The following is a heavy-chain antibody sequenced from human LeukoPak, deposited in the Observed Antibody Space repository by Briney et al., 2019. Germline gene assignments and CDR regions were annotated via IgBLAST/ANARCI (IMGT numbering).Heavy chain of an antibody. CDR1: GGSISSHY. V-gene: IGHV4-4*07. CDR2: IYISEIT. Sequence: PSETLSLTCTVSGGSISSHYWSWIRQPAGKGPEWIGRIYISEITNYNPSLKSRVTMSVDTSKNQFSLKLSSVTAADTAVYYCARDSYYGSVSYWRNWFDPWGQGTLVTVSS. J-gene: IGHJ5*02. CDR3: ARDSYYGSVSYWRNWFDP. D-gene: IGHD3-10*01.